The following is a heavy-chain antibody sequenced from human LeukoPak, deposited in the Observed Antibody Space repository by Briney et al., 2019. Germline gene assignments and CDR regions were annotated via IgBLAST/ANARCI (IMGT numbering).Heavy chain of an antibody. CDR3: ARAFLYYDILTGYYPGEYYFDY. D-gene: IGHD3-9*01. J-gene: IGHJ4*02. CDR1: GFTFSSYW. Sequence: PGGSLRLSCAASGFTFSSYWMSWVRQAPGKGLEWVANIKQDGSEKYYVDSVKGRFTISRDNAKNSLYLQMNSLRAEDTAVYYCARAFLYYDILTGYYPGEYYFDYWGQGTLVTVSS. V-gene: IGHV3-7*01. CDR2: IKQDGSEK.